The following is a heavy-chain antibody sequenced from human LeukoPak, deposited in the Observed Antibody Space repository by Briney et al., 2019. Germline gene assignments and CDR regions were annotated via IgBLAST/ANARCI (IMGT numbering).Heavy chain of an antibody. CDR2: ITSSSRYI. V-gene: IGHV3-21*01. D-gene: IGHD6-25*01. J-gene: IGHJ5*02. CDR1: GFNFSDYS. Sequence: PGGSLRLSCAASGFNFSDYSMTLVRQAPGKGLELVSSITSSSRYIHYADSVKGRFSISRDDARSSLYLQMNSLRVEDTAVYYCARERHTFDPWGQGTLVTVSS. CDR3: ARERHTFDP.